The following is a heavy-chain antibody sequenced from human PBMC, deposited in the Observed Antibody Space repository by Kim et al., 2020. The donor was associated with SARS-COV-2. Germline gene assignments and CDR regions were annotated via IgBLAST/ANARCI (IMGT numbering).Heavy chain of an antibody. CDR1: GGSISSYY. D-gene: IGHD3-10*01. CDR3: ARDYGSGSYLSAFDI. CDR2: IYYSGST. J-gene: IGHJ3*02. Sequence: SETLSLTCTVSGGSISSYYWSWIRQPPGKGLEWIGYIYYSGSTNYNPSLKSRVTISVDTSKNQFSLKLSSVTAADTAVYYCARDYGSGSYLSAFDIWGQG. V-gene: IGHV4-59*01.